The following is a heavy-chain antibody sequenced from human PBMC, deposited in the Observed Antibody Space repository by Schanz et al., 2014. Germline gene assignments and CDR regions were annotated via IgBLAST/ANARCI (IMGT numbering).Heavy chain of an antibody. CDR1: GDTLSSYG. J-gene: IGHJ4*02. CDR3: ARAPTRMNMFRGVTYFFDY. Sequence: QVQLVQSGAEVKKPGSSVTVSCKASGDTLSSYGISWVRQAPGQGLEWMGWISTYNGHTRYGQKFQDRLSLTTDTDTATAHVELRSLRTDDTAVYYCARAPTRMNMFRGVTYFFDYWGQGTLVTVSS. D-gene: IGHD3-10*01. V-gene: IGHV1-18*01. CDR2: ISTYNGHT.